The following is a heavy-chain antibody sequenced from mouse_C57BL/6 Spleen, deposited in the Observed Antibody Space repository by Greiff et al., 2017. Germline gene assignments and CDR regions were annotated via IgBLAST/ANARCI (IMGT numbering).Heavy chain of an antibody. CDR2: IYPGDGDT. CDR1: GYAFSSSW. J-gene: IGHJ2*01. CDR3: ARRPDYFDY. Sequence: VQLQQSGPELVKPGASVKISCKASGYAFSSSWMNWVKQRPGKGLEWIGRIYPGDGDTNYNGKFKGKATLTADKSSSTAYMQLSSLTSEDSAVYFCARRPDYFDYWGQGTTLTGSS. V-gene: IGHV1-82*01.